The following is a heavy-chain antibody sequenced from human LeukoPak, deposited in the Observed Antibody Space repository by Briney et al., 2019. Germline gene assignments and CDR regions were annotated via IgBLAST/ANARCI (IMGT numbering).Heavy chain of an antibody. Sequence: SETLSLTCTVSGGSISSSSYYWGWIRQPPGKGLEWIGSIYYSGSTYYNPPLKSRVTISVDTSKNQFSLKLNSVTAADTAVYYCARSGVTAYSFDYWGQGTLVTVSS. CDR3: ARSGVTAYSFDY. CDR2: IYYSGST. V-gene: IGHV4-39*01. D-gene: IGHD3-10*01. CDR1: GGSISSSSYY. J-gene: IGHJ4*02.